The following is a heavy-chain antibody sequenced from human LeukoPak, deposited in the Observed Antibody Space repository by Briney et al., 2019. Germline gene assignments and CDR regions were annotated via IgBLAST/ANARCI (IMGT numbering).Heavy chain of an antibody. CDR2: ISSSGSTI. CDR1: GFTFSSYE. V-gene: IGHV3-48*03. D-gene: IGHD3-22*01. CDR3: ARDRYYYDSIGYYFYDY. Sequence: PGGSLRLSCAASGFTFSSYEMNWVRQAPGKGLEWVSYISSSGSTIYYADSVKGRFTISRDNAKNSLYLQMNSLRAEDTAVYYCARDRYYYDSIGYYFYDYWGQGTLVTVSS. J-gene: IGHJ4*02.